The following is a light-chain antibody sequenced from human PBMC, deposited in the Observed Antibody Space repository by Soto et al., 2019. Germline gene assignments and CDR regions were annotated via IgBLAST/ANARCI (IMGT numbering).Light chain of an antibody. CDR2: GAS. CDR3: QQYGGSPRT. J-gene: IGKJ1*01. V-gene: IGKV3-20*01. CDR1: QSVTSNY. Sequence: EIVLTQSPGTLSLSPGERATLSCRASQSVTSNYLAWYQQTPGQAPRLLIHGASNRATGIPDRFSGSGSGTDFTLTITRLEPEDFAVYYCQQYGGSPRTFGQGTKVDIK.